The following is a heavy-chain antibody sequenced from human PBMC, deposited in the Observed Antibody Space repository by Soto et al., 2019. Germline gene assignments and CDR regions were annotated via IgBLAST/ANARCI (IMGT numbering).Heavy chain of an antibody. CDR2: IIPIFGTA. D-gene: IGHD5-18*01. CDR3: ARVEEYSYGQYYYYGMDV. Sequence: QVQLVQSGAEVKKPGSSVKVSCKASGGTFSSYAISWVRQAPGQGLEWMGGIIPIFGTANYAQKIQGRVTITADESTSTAYMELSSLRSEDTAVYYCARVEEYSYGQYYYYGMDVWGQGTTVTVSS. V-gene: IGHV1-69*01. J-gene: IGHJ6*02. CDR1: GGTFSSYA.